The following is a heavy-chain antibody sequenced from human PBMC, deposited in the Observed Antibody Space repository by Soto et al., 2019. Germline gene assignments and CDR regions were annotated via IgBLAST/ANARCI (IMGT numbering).Heavy chain of an antibody. CDR1: RDTFTSYY. J-gene: IGHJ5*02. D-gene: IGHD1-26*01. Sequence: ASVKVSCKAPRDTFTSYYINWVRQAPGQGLEWMGVINPHGGSTAYAQKFKGRVTLTRETSATTVYMEVSSLTAEDTAMYYCVRSSGGNFGIIIEGTNWFAPWGQGTLVTVYS. V-gene: IGHV1-46*01. CDR3: VRSSGGNFGIIIEGTNWFAP. CDR2: INPHGGST.